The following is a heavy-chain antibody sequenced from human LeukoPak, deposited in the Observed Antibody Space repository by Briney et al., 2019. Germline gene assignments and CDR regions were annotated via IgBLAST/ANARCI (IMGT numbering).Heavy chain of an antibody. CDR3: ARDQFLADI. V-gene: IGHV3-21*01. Sequence: PGGSLRLSCAASGFTFSSYSMNWVRQAPGKGLEWVSSISGSSSYIYYADSVKGRFTISRDNAKKSLYLQMSSLRAEDTAVYYCARDQFLADIWGQGTMVTISS. J-gene: IGHJ3*02. CDR2: ISGSSSYI. CDR1: GFTFSSYS. D-gene: IGHD3-3*01.